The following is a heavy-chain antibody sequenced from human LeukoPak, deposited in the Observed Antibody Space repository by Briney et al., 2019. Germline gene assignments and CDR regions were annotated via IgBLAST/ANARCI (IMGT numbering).Heavy chain of an antibody. J-gene: IGHJ3*02. CDR2: IKQDGSEK. V-gene: IGHV3-7*01. D-gene: IGHD2-15*01. CDR1: GFTFSSYS. Sequence: GGSLRLSCAASGFTFSSYSMNWVRQAPGKGLEWVANIKQDGSEKYYVDSVKGRFTISRDNAKNSLYLQMNSLRAEDTAVYYCARDLEDRNAFDIWGQGTMVTVSS. CDR3: ARDLEDRNAFDI.